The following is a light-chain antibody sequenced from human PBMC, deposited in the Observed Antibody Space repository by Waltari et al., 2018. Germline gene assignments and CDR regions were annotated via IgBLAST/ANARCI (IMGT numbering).Light chain of an antibody. J-gene: IGKJ3*01. V-gene: IGKV3-15*01. CDR3: QQYHESPPIT. CDR1: QSISSP. Sequence: EIVMTQSPATLSVSPGERATLSCRASQSISSPLAWYQPKPGQAPRLLICGAATRATGIPARFSGSGSGTEFTLNISSLRSEDFAVYFCQQYHESPPITFGPGTKVDIK. CDR2: GAA.